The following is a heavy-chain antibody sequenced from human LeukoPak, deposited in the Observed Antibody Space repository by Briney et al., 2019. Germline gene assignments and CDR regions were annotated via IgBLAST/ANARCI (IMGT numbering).Heavy chain of an antibody. CDR1: GFTFSSYG. CDR2: ISYDGSNK. V-gene: IGHV3-30*18. D-gene: IGHD6-19*01. J-gene: IGHJ4*02. Sequence: PGGSLRLSCAASGFTFSSYGMHWVRQAPGKGLEWVAVISYDGSNKYYADSVKGRFTISRDNSKNTLYLQMNSLRAEDTAVYYCAKDRVAGTSSGIDYWGQGTLVTVSS. CDR3: AKDRVAGTSSGIDY.